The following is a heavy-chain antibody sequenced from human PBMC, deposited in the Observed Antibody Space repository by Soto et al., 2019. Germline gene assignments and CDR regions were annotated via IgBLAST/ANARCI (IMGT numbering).Heavy chain of an antibody. Sequence: SLRLSCAASGFPFSDHGMTWVRQAPGKGLEWVSSISNDAARTFYADSVKGRFTVSRDRSNNTLYLQMNSLRAEDTAVYFCARPPLYSSGGYFDSWGHGTLVTVSS. CDR1: GFPFSDHG. CDR3: ARPPLYSSGGYFDS. J-gene: IGHJ4*01. CDR2: ISNDAART. D-gene: IGHD6-19*01. V-gene: IGHV3-23*01.